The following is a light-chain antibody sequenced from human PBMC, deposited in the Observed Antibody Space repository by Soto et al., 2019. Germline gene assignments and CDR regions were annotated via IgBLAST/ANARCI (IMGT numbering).Light chain of an antibody. V-gene: IGLV2-14*01. CDR3: SSYTSSSLYV. CDR1: NNDVGGYES. Sequence: QSALIQPASVSGSPGQSITLSCTGTNNDVGGYESVSWYQQHAGRAPRLIIYDVSNRPSGVSGRFSGSKFGNTASLTISGLQAEDEADYYCSSYTSSSLYVFGTGTKLTVL. CDR2: DVS. J-gene: IGLJ1*01.